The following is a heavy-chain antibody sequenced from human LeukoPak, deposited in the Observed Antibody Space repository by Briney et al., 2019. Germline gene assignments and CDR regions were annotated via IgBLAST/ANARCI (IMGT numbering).Heavy chain of an antibody. Sequence: SETLSLTCTVSGGSISSYYWSWIRQPPGKGLEWIGEINHSGSTNYNPSLKSRVTISVDTSKNQFSLKLSSVTAADTAVYYCARARQGIRVVVDYWGQGTLVTVSS. CDR3: ARARQGIRVVVDY. CDR1: GGSISSYY. CDR2: INHSGST. V-gene: IGHV4-34*01. D-gene: IGHD3-22*01. J-gene: IGHJ4*02.